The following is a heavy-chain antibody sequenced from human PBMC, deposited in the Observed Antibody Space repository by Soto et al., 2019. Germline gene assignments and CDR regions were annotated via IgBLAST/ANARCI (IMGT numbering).Heavy chain of an antibody. J-gene: IGHJ4*02. Sequence: QVQLVQSGAEVKKPGSSVKVSCKASGGTFSSYAISWVRQAPGQGLEWMGGIIPIFGTVNYAQKFQGRVTITADESTSTAYMELSSLRSEDTAVYYCAREAGDDYGDYSSFDYWGQGTLVTVSS. V-gene: IGHV1-69*12. CDR2: IIPIFGTV. D-gene: IGHD4-17*01. CDR3: AREAGDDYGDYSSFDY. CDR1: GGTFSSYA.